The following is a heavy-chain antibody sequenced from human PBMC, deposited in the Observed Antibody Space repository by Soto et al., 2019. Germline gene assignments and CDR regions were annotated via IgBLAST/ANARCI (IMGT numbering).Heavy chain of an antibody. CDR1: GFTFSNHG. CDR2: IWSDGTKK. CDR3: AREGPISGTNPFDV. D-gene: IGHD1-20*01. J-gene: IGHJ3*01. V-gene: IGHV3-33*01. Sequence: ESGGGVVRPGKSLRLSCAASGFTFSNHGMHWVRQAPGKGLEWVAGIWSDGTKKEYEDSVKGRFTITRDNSKNTLSLQMDSLRAEDTAMYYCAREGPISGTNPFDVWGQGTMV.